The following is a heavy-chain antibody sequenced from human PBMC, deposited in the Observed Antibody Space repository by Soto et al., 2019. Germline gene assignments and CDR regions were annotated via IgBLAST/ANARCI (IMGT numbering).Heavy chain of an antibody. CDR3: ARATIVLVPAAMVSHWFDP. V-gene: IGHV4-30-4*01. CDR1: GGSISSGDNY. Sequence: QVQLQESGPGLVKPSQTLSLTCTVSGGSISSGDNYWSWIRQPPGKGLEWIGYIYYSGSTYNNPPLKSRVTISVDTSKNQFSLKLSSVTAADTAVYYCARATIVLVPAAMVSHWFDPWGQGTLVTVSS. CDR2: IYYSGST. J-gene: IGHJ5*02. D-gene: IGHD2-2*01.